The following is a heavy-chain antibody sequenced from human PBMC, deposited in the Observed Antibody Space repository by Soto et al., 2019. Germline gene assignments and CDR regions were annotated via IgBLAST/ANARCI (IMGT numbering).Heavy chain of an antibody. Sequence: EVQLVESGGGLVQPGGSLRLSCAASGFTFSSYSMNWVRQAPGKGLEWVSYISSSSSTIYYADSVKGRFTISRDNAKNSLYRQMNSLRDEDTAVYYCARDSGYSYGPFDYWGQGTLVTVSS. D-gene: IGHD5-18*01. CDR1: GFTFSSYS. V-gene: IGHV3-48*02. CDR2: ISSSSSTI. J-gene: IGHJ4*02. CDR3: ARDSGYSYGPFDY.